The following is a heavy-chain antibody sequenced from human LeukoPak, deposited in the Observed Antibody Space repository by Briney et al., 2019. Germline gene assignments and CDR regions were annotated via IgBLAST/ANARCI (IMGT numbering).Heavy chain of an antibody. CDR3: AKNRVVFNWNYAYYFDP. D-gene: IGHD1-7*01. CDR2: ISYDGSDK. V-gene: IGHV3-30*18. CDR1: GFTFSSYA. Sequence: GGSLRLSCAASGFTFSSYAMHWVRQAPGKGLEWVTIISYDGSDKYYADSVRGRFTISRDNSKNTLYLQMNSLRAEDTAFYYCAKNRVVFNWNYAYYFDPWGQGTLVTVSS. J-gene: IGHJ5*02.